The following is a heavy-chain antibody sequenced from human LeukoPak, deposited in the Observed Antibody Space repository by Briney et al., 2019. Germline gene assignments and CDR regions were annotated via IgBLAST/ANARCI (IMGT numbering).Heavy chain of an antibody. CDR2: ISSSSSYI. CDR3: ARVGVSIAVAGYFDY. D-gene: IGHD6-19*01. CDR1: GFTFSSYS. V-gene: IGHV3-21*01. J-gene: IGHJ4*02. Sequence: KSGGSLRLSCAASGFTFSSYSMNWVRQAPGKGLEWVSSISSSSSYIYYADSVKGRFTISRDNAKNSLYLQMNSLRAEDTAVYYCARVGVSIAVAGYFDYWGQGTLVTVSS.